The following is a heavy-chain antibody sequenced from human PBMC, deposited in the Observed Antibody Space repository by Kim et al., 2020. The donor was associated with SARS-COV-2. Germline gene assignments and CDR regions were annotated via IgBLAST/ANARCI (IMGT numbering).Heavy chain of an antibody. CDR3: AGGSPVYYDILTGYYRDS. J-gene: IGHJ4*02. CDR2: INPSGGST. CDR1: GYTFNSYY. V-gene: IGHV1-46*02. D-gene: IGHD3-9*01. Sequence: ASVKVSCKASGYTFNSYYMHWVRQAPGQGLEWMGIINPSGGSTSYAQKFQGRVTMTRDTSTSTVYMELSSLRSEDTAVYYCAGGSPVYYDILTGYYRDSWGQGTLVTVSS.